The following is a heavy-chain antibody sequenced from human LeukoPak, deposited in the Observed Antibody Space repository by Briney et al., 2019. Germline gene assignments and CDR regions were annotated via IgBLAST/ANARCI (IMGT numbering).Heavy chain of an antibody. CDR2: ISAYNGNT. D-gene: IGHD6-13*01. V-gene: IGHV1-18*01. Sequence: ASVKVSCKASGYTFTSYGISWVRQAPGQGLEWMGWISAYNGNTNYAQKLQGRVTMTTDTSTSTAYMELRSLRSDDTAVYYCARDYTLRAAAGTGDYYYGMDVWGQGTTVTVSS. CDR3: ARDYTLRAAAGTGDYYYGMDV. J-gene: IGHJ6*02. CDR1: GYTFTSYG.